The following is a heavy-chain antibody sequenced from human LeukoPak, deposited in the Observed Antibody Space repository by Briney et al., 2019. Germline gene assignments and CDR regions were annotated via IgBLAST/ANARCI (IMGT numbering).Heavy chain of an antibody. D-gene: IGHD4-17*01. CDR1: GYTFTGYY. V-gene: IGHV1-2*02. CDR2: IDPNSGGT. J-gene: IGHJ4*02. Sequence: ASVKVSCKASGYTFTGYYMHWVRQAPGQGLEWMGWIDPNSGGTNYAQKFQGRVTMTRDTSISTAYMELSRLRSDDTAVYYCARDYGDLPYYFDYWGQGTLVTVSS. CDR3: ARDYGDLPYYFDY.